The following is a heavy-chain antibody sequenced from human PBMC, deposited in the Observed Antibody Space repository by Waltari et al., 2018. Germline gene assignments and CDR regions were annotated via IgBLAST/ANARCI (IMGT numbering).Heavy chain of an antibody. Sequence: QVQLQESGPGLVKPSGTLSVTFAVSADSMSPTYWWRWVRQPPVKGLEWIGQIHGSGRSNYNPSLESRVTVSIDTSTNQVSLRVTSATAADTAVYYCARDRGRGLFLDSWGQGTLVTVSP. V-gene: IGHV4-4*02. D-gene: IGHD2-15*01. CDR1: ADSMSPTYW. J-gene: IGHJ4*02. CDR2: IHGSGRS. CDR3: ARDRGRGLFLDS.